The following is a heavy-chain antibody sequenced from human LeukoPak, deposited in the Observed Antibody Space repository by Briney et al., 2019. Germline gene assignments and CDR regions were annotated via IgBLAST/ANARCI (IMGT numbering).Heavy chain of an antibody. V-gene: IGHV3-33*08. CDR3: ASGKQWLAPQYYFDY. CDR2: IWYDGSNK. D-gene: IGHD6-19*01. CDR1: GFTFSNYG. J-gene: IGHJ4*02. Sequence: GSLRLSCAASGFTFSNYGMHWVRQAPGKGLEWVVVIWYDGSNKYYADSVKGRFTISRDNSKNTLYLQMNSLRAEDTAVYYCASGKQWLAPQYYFDYWGQGTLVTVSS.